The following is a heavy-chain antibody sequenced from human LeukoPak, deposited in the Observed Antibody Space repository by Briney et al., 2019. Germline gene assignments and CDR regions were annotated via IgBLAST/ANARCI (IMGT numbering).Heavy chain of an antibody. CDR2: INHSGST. V-gene: IGHV4-34*01. D-gene: IGHD1-14*01. CDR3: AREAATEPHYCYYMDV. Sequence: SETLSLTCTVSGGSISNYYWSWIRQSPGKGLEWIGEINHSGSTYYNPSLKSRVTMSVDTSKNQFSLNLSSVTAADTAVYYCAREAATEPHYCYYMDVWGKGTTVTVSS. J-gene: IGHJ6*03. CDR1: GGSISNYY.